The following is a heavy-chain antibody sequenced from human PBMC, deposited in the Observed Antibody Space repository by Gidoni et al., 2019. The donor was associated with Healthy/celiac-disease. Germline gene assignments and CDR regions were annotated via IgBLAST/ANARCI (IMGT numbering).Heavy chain of an antibody. CDR2: IYYSGST. J-gene: IGHJ1*01. V-gene: IGHV4-59*01. Sequence: QVQLQESGPGLVKPSETLSLTCTVSGGSISSYYWSWIRQPPGKGLEWIGYIYYSGSTNYNPSLKSRVTISVDTSKNQFSLKLSSVTAADTAVYYCARDSGIAVAGTGRYFQHWGQGTLVTVSS. CDR3: ARDSGIAVAGTGRYFQH. D-gene: IGHD6-19*01. CDR1: GGSISSYY.